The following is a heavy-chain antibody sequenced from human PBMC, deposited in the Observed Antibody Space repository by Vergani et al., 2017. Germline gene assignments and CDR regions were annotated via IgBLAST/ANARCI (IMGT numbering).Heavy chain of an antibody. CDR1: GYIFTNYF. J-gene: IGHJ5*02. V-gene: IGHV1-46*01. CDR2: INPSGGST. D-gene: IGHD2-2*01. CDR3: ARGVVPAYWFDP. Sequence: QVQLVQSGAEVKKPGASVKISCKASGYIFTNYFIHWVRQAPGQGLEWMGLINPSGGSTSYAQKFQGRVTVTRDTSTSTVYMDLRSLRSDDTAVYYCARGVVPAYWFDPWGQGTLVTVSS.